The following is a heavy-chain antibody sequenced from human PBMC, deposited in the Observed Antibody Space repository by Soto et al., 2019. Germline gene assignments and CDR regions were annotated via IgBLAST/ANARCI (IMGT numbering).Heavy chain of an antibody. CDR2: INHSGST. J-gene: IGHJ4*02. Sequence: ETLSLTCAVYGGSFSGYYWSWIRQPPGKGLEWIGEINHSGSTNYNPSLKSRVTISVDTSKNQFSLKLSSVTAADTAVYYCARVGYYDILTGYIDYWGQGTLVTVSS. V-gene: IGHV4-34*01. CDR3: ARVGYYDILTGYIDY. D-gene: IGHD3-9*01. CDR1: GGSFSGYY.